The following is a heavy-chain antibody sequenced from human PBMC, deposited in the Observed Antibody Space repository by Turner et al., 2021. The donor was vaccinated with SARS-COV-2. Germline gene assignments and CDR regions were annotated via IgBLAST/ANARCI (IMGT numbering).Heavy chain of an antibody. Sequence: QVHLVESGGGVVQPGRSLRLSCAASGFTFNTYAMHWFRQAPGKGLEWVAVITYDGSTKFYADSVKGRFTISRDNSKGSLYVQMNSLRVEDTAVYYCARSRDGYIHSWGQGTLVIVSS. CDR2: ITYDGSTK. D-gene: IGHD2-2*01. CDR1: GFTFNTYA. J-gene: IGHJ4*02. V-gene: IGHV3-30-3*01. CDR3: ARSRDGYIHS.